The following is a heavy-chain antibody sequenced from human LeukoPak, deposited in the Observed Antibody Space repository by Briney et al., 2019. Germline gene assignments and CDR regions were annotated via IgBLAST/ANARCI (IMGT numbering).Heavy chain of an antibody. CDR2: IYYSGST. Sequence: SETLSLTCTVSGGSISSYHWSWIRQPPGKGLEWIGYIYYSGSTNYNPSLKSRVTISVDTSKNQFSLKLSSVTAADTAVYYCARHGGLEALWFGKNYYYGMDVWGQGTTVTVSS. CDR3: ARHGGLEALWFGKNYYYGMDV. J-gene: IGHJ6*02. CDR1: GGSISSYH. D-gene: IGHD3-10*01. V-gene: IGHV4-59*08.